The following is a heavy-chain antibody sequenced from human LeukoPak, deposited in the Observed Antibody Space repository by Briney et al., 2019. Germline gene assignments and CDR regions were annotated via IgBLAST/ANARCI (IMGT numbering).Heavy chain of an antibody. J-gene: IGHJ4*02. CDR1: GYTFTGYY. CDR3: ARDLVGAVDFDY. Sequence: ASVKVSCKASGYTFTGYYMHWVRQAPGQGLEWMGWINPNSGVTNYAQKFQGRVTMTRDTSISTAYMELSRLRSDDTAVYYCARDLVGAVDFDYWGQGTLVTVSS. D-gene: IGHD1-26*01. CDR2: INPNSGVT. V-gene: IGHV1-2*02.